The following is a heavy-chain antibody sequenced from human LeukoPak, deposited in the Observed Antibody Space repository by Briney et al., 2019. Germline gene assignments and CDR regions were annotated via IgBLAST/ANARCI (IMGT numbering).Heavy chain of an antibody. V-gene: IGHV4-59*01. CDR1: GGSISSYY. D-gene: IGHD5-18*01. CDR3: ARGEPDSYGGPVEDY. J-gene: IGHJ4*02. CDR2: IYYSGST. Sequence: SETLSLTCTVSGGSISSYYWSWIRQPPGKGLEWIGYIYYSGSTNYNPSLKSRVTISVDTSKNQFSLKLISVTAADTAVYYCARGEPDSYGGPVEDYWGQGTLVTVSS.